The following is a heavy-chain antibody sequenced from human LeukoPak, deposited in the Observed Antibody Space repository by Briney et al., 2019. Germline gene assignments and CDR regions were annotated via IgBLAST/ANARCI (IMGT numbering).Heavy chain of an antibody. D-gene: IGHD6-19*01. CDR3: AKALYRYSSGWYTGGFDY. V-gene: IGHV3-48*04. CDR2: ISSSSSTI. Sequence: GGSLRLSCAASGFTFSSYSMNWVRQAPGKGLEWVSYISSSSSTIYYADSVKGRFTISRGNAKNSLYLQMNSLRAEDTALYYCAKALYRYSSGWYTGGFDYWGQGTLVTVSS. CDR1: GFTFSSYS. J-gene: IGHJ4*02.